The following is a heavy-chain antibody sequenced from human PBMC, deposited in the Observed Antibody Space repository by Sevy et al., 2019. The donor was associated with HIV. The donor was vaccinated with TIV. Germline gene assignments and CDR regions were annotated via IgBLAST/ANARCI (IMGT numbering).Heavy chain of an antibody. V-gene: IGHV3-7*01. CDR2: IKSDGSDK. J-gene: IGHJ5*02. CDR1: GFLFSGYW. Sequence: GGSLRLSCAASGFLFSGYWMTWVRQAPGKGLEWVASIKSDGSDKYYVDSVKGRFTISRDNAKNSLFLQMNSLRAEDTAMYYCSRDSRGPTAWGQGTLVTVSS. CDR3: SRDSRGPTA. D-gene: IGHD3-10*01.